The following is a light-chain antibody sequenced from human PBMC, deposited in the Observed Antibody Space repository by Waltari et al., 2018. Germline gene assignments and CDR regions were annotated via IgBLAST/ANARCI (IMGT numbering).Light chain of an antibody. J-gene: IGKJ4*01. CDR1: EDVSTW. V-gene: IGKV1-12*01. CDR2: AAS. CDR3: QQSNTFPLT. Sequence: DIQMTQSPSSVSASVGARVTIPCRAIEDVSTWLAWYQQKPGKVPQLLIFAASVLRTGVSSRFTGSGSGTDFTLTISSLEPEDFATYYCQQSNTFPLTFGGGTKVEIK.